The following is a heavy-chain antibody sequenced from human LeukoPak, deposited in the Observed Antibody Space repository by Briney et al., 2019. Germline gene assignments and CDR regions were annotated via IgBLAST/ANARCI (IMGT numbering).Heavy chain of an antibody. CDR3: ARAARGYDILTGYYSGNWFDP. CDR1: GGSFSGYY. CDR2: INHSGST. Sequence: SETLSLTCAVYGGSFSGYYWSWIRQPPGKGLEWIGEINHSGSTNYNPSLKSRVTISVDTSKNQFSLKLSSVTAADTAVYYCARAARGYDILTGYYSGNWFDPWGQGTLVTVSS. V-gene: IGHV4-34*01. J-gene: IGHJ5*02. D-gene: IGHD3-9*01.